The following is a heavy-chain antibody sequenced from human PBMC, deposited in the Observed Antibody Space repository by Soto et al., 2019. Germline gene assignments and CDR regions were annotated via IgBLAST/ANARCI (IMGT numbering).Heavy chain of an antibody. V-gene: IGHV5-10-1*01. Sequence: HGITWMRQKPGKGLEWMGRIDPSDSQTYYSPSFRGHVTISVTKSITTVFLQWSSLRASDTAMYYCARQIYDSDTGPNFQYYFGSRGQGIPGTVSS. J-gene: IGHJ4*02. CDR1: HG. CDR2: IDPSDSQT. CDR3: ARQIYDSDTGPNFQYYFGS. D-gene: IGHD3-22*01.